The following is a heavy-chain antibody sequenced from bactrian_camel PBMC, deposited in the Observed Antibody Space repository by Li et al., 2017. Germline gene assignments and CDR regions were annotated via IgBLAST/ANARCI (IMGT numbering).Heavy chain of an antibody. D-gene: IGHD2*01. V-gene: IGHV3S40*01. CDR1: GFSFSSYA. CDR3: AARPSHPYYTCSYFYEYLI. CDR2: INSGGGNA. J-gene: IGHJ4*01. Sequence: DVQLVESGGGSVQAGGSLRLSCAASGFSFSSYAMSWVRQAPGKGLDWVSAINSGGGNAYYADSVKGRFTISQDNAKQQLYLQVNSLKPEDTAMYYCAARPSHPYYTCSYFYEYLIWGQGTQVTVS.